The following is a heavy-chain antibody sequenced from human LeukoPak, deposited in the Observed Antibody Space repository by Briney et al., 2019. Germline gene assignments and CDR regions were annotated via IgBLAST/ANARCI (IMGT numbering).Heavy chain of an antibody. Sequence: PSETLSLTRTVSGGSISSSSYYWGWIRQPPGKGLEWIGSIYYSGSTYYNPSLKSRVTISVDTSKNQFSLKLSSVTAADTAVYYCARAYSSSWYYFDYWGQGTLVTVSS. CDR2: IYYSGST. CDR1: GGSISSSSYY. J-gene: IGHJ4*02. V-gene: IGHV4-39*01. D-gene: IGHD6-13*01. CDR3: ARAYSSSWYYFDY.